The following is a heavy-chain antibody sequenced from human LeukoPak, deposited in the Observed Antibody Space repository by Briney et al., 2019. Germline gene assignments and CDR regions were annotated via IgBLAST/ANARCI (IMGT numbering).Heavy chain of an antibody. CDR3: ASSRVYSGSWYYYFDN. CDR1: GGSFSGYY. V-gene: IGHV4-34*01. D-gene: IGHD5-12*01. J-gene: IGHJ4*02. Sequence: KASETLSLTCAVYGGSFSGYYWSWIRQPPGKGLEWIGEINHSGATNYNPSLKGRVTISVDTSKNLFSLKLSSVTAADTAVYYCASSRVYSGSWYYYFDNWGQGTLVTVSS. CDR2: INHSGAT.